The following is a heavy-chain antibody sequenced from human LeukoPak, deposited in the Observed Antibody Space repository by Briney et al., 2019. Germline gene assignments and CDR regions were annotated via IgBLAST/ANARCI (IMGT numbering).Heavy chain of an antibody. CDR1: GFTFSSYS. Sequence: GGSLRLSCAASGFTFSSYSMNWVRQAPGKGLQWVANMKKDGSETNYVDSVKGRFTISRDNAKNSLYLQMNSLRAEDTAVYYCGRHRSGSGTYFIDYWGQGTLVSVSS. CDR2: MKKDGSET. D-gene: IGHD3-10*01. J-gene: IGHJ4*02. V-gene: IGHV3-7*01. CDR3: GRHRSGSGTYFIDY.